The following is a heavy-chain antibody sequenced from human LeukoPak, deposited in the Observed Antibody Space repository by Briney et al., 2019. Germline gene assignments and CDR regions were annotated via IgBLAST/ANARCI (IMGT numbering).Heavy chain of an antibody. J-gene: IGHJ4*02. Sequence: PGGSLRLSCAASGFTFSSYSMNWVRQAPGKGLEWVSSISSSSSYIYYADSVKGRFTISRDNAKNSLYLQMNSLRAEDTAVYYCAKFATTVTTRGNFDYWGQGTLVTVSS. CDR3: AKFATTVTTRGNFDY. CDR2: ISSSSSYI. V-gene: IGHV3-21*01. D-gene: IGHD4-17*01. CDR1: GFTFSSYS.